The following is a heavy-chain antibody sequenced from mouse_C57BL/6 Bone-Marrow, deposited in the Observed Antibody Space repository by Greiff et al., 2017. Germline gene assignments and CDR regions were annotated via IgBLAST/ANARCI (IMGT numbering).Heavy chain of an antibody. Sequence: QVQLQQSGPGLVQPSQSLSITCTVSGFSLTSYGVHWVRQSPGKGLEWLGVIWSGGSTDYNAEFISRLSISTDNSKCHVFFKMNSLHADYTAIYYCARKGYSSSPGAYWGQGTLVTVSA. CDR3: ARKGYSSSPGAY. J-gene: IGHJ3*01. CDR2: IWSGGST. D-gene: IGHD1-1*01. CDR1: GFSLTSYG. V-gene: IGHV2-2*01.